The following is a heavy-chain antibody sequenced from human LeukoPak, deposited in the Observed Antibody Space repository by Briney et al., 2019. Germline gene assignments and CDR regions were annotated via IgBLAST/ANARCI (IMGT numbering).Heavy chain of an antibody. D-gene: IGHD3-10*01. CDR2: ISASGGST. Sequence: TGGSLRLSCAASGFTVSGHPMSWVRQAPGKGLEWVSAISASGGSTYYSDSVKGRFAISRDNSKNTLYLQMSSLRADDTAVYYCAKDYPGSSYPQTSRLFDYWGQGTLVTVSS. J-gene: IGHJ4*02. V-gene: IGHV3-23*01. CDR1: GFTVSGHP. CDR3: AKDYPGSSYPQTSRLFDY.